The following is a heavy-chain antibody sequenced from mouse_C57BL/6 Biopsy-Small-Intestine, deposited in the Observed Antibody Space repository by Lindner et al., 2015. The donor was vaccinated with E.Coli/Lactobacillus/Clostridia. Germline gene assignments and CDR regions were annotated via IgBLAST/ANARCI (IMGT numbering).Heavy chain of an antibody. CDR3: ARREFYYFDY. J-gene: IGHJ2*03. D-gene: IGHD2-1*01. Sequence: VQLQESGPELVKSGASVKISCKASGYSFTGNYMNWVKQSPEKSLEWIGEINPSTGGTTYNEKFRAKATLTIDKSSSTAYMQLKSLTSEDSAVYYCARREFYYFDYWGQGTSLTVSS. CDR1: GYSFTGNY. V-gene: IGHV1-42*01. CDR2: INPSTGGT.